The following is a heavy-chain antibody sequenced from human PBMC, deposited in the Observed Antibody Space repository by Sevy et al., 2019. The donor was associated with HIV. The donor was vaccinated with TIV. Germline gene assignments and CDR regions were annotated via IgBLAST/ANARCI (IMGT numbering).Heavy chain of an antibody. D-gene: IGHD6-19*01. CDR3: ASTTSGQQWLLDY. V-gene: IGHV3-53*01. CDR1: GFTVSSNY. J-gene: IGHJ4*02. Sequence: GGSLRLSCAASGFTVSSNYMSWVRQAPGKGLEWVSDIYSGGSTYYADSVKGRFTISRDNSKNTLYLQMNSLRAEDTAVYYCASTTSGQQWLLDYWGQGTLVTVSS. CDR2: IYSGGST.